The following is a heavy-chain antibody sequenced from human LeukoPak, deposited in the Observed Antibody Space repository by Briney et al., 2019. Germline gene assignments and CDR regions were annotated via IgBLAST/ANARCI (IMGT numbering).Heavy chain of an antibody. CDR2: INHSGSI. CDR1: GGSFSGYY. J-gene: IGHJ6*03. CDR3: ARGSRSEYYYMDV. V-gene: IGHV4-34*01. Sequence: SETLSLTCAVYGGSFSGYYWSWIRQPPGKGLEWIGEINHSGSINYNPSLKSRVTISVDTSKNQFSLKLSSVTAADTAVYYCARGSRSEYYYMDVWGKGTTVTVSS. D-gene: IGHD1-14*01.